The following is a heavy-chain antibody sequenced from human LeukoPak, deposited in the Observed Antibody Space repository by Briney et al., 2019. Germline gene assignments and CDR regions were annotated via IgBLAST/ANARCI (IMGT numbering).Heavy chain of an antibody. J-gene: IGHJ4*02. CDR1: GDSISSSSYY. D-gene: IGHD3-16*01. Sequence: SETLSLTCTVSGDSISSSSYYWGWIRQPPGKGLEWIGAISYTGTTYYNPSLRSRVSISVDTSKNHFSLSLRSVTAADTALYYCASAPRQASIGGLDYWGQGTLVTVSS. CDR2: ISYTGTT. CDR3: ASAPRQASIGGLDY. V-gene: IGHV4-39*02.